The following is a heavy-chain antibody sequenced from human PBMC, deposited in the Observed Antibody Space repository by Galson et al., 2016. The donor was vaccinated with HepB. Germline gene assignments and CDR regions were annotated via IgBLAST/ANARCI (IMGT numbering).Heavy chain of an antibody. CDR3: ARDRRGSYSREYFMDV. CDR2: ISSRSTTI. J-gene: IGHJ6*03. Sequence: SLRLSCAASGFTFSSYTMTWVRQAPGKGLEWVSYISSRSTTIYYADSVKGRFTISRDNAKNSLYLQMNSLREEDTAVYYCARDRRGSYSREYFMDVWGKGTTVTVSS. CDR1: GFTFSSYT. V-gene: IGHV3-48*02. D-gene: IGHD1-26*01.